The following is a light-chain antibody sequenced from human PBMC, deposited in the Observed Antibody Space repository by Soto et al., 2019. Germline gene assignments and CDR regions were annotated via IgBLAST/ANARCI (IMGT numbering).Light chain of an antibody. J-gene: IGKJ1*01. CDR2: ATS. CDR3: QQRSAWPWT. CDR1: QSISSN. V-gene: IGKV3-11*01. Sequence: EIVMTQSPATLSVSPGERATLSCRASQSISSNLVWYQQKAGQAPRLLIYATSARATGIPARFSGSGSGTDFTLTIDSLEPEDFAVYYCQQRSAWPWTFGQGTKVDIK.